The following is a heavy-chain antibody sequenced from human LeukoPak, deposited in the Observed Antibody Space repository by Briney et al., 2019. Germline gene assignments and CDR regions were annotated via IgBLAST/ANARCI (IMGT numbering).Heavy chain of an antibody. CDR2: IYYSGST. D-gene: IGHD3-22*01. Sequence: SETLSLTCTVSGGSISSGDYYWSWIRQPPGKGLDWVGYIYYSGSTYYNPSLKSRVTISVDTSKNQFSLKLSSVTAADTAVYYCARHGTGHFDSSGYYYQFDYWGQGTLVTVSS. J-gene: IGHJ4*02. V-gene: IGHV4-30-4*01. CDR1: GGSISSGDYY. CDR3: ARHGTGHFDSSGYYYQFDY.